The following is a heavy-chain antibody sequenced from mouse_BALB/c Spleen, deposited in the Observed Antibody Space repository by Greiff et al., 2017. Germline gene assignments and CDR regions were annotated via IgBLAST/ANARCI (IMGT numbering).Heavy chain of an antibody. Sequence: LKQPGSELVRPGASVKLSCKASGYTFTSYWMHWVKQRPGQGLEWIGNIYPGSGSTNYDEKFKSKATLTVDTSSSTAYMQLSSLTSEDSAVYYCTRDYDGYYRFAYWGQGTLATVSA. V-gene: IGHV1S22*01. CDR3: TRDYDGYYRFAY. CDR1: GYTFTSYW. D-gene: IGHD2-3*01. CDR2: IYPGSGST. J-gene: IGHJ3*01.